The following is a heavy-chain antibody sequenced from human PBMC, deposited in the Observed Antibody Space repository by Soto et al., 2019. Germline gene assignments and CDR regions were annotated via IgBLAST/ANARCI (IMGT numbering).Heavy chain of an antibody. Sequence: QVQLQESGPGLVKPSGTLSLTCTVSGVSINNGNDYWTWIRQHPGKGLEWIGHVHYSGSIHYNPSLQSRVTMSVDTSKNQVSLGLGSATVADTAGYYCVRGTVLYKCRFWGPGTLVTVSS. D-gene: IGHD4-17*01. V-gene: IGHV4-31*03. CDR3: VRGTVLYKCRF. CDR2: VHYSGSI. J-gene: IGHJ4*02. CDR1: GVSINNGNDY.